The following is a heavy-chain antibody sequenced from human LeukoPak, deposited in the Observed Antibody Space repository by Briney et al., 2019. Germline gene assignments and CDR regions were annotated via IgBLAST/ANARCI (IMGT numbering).Heavy chain of an antibody. CDR3: ARVPAAGNYYYGMDV. D-gene: IGHD6-13*01. V-gene: IGHV3-13*01. CDR1: GFTFSSYD. Sequence: GGSLRLSCAASGFTFSSYDMHWVRQATGKGLEWVSAIGTAGDTYYPGSVKGRFTISRENAKNSLYLQMNSLRAGDTAVYYCARVPAAGNYYYGMDVWGQGTTVTVSS. J-gene: IGHJ6*02. CDR2: IGTAGDT.